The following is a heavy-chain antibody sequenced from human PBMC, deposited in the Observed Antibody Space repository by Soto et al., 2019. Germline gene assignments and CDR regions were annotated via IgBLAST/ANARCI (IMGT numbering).Heavy chain of an antibody. V-gene: IGHV3-11*06. Sequence: PGGSLRLSCAAYGFTFSDYYMSWIRQAPGKGLEWVSYISSSSSYTNYADSVKGRFTVSRDNAKNSLYLQMNSLRAEDTAVYYCARDRWDVVVPAAIARYYYYGMDVWGQGTTVTVSS. J-gene: IGHJ6*02. CDR3: ARDRWDVVVPAAIARYYYYGMDV. D-gene: IGHD2-2*01. CDR1: GFTFSDYY. CDR2: ISSSSSYT.